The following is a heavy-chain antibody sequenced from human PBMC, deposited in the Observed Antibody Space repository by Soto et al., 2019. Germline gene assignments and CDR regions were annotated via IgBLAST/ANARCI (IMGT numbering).Heavy chain of an antibody. D-gene: IGHD2-2*01. Sequence: GLSLRLSYGASEFNFSGYAMSWVRQAPGKGLEWVSAISGSGGSTYYADSVKGRFTISRDNSKNTLYLQMNSLRAEDTAVYYCAKWSYIVVVPAALTVYYFDYWGQGTLVTVSS. CDR2: ISGSGGST. J-gene: IGHJ4*02. V-gene: IGHV3-23*01. CDR1: EFNFSGYA. CDR3: AKWSYIVVVPAALTVYYFDY.